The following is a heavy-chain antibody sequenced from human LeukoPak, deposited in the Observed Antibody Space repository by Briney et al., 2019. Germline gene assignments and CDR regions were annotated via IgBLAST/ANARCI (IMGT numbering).Heavy chain of an antibody. CDR3: ARDRLVGATLFDY. Sequence: GGSLRLSCAASVFTFSSYGMHWVRQAPGKGLEWVAVISYDGSNKYYADSVKGRFTISRDNSKNTLYLQMNSLRAEDTAVYYCARDRLVGATLFDYWGQGTLVTVSS. CDR2: ISYDGSNK. D-gene: IGHD1-26*01. V-gene: IGHV3-30*03. J-gene: IGHJ4*02. CDR1: VFTFSSYG.